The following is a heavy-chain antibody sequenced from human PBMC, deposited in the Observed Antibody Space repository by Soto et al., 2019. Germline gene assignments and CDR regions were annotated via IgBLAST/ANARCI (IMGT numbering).Heavy chain of an antibody. Sequence: GGSLRLSCAASGFTVSSNFMSWVRQAPGKGLEWVTVIYSGGNTYSADSVNGRFTISRDKSKNTVYLQMSTLRVEDTAVYYCARGSSGYGYDAFDIWRQGTMVSVSS. J-gene: IGHJ3*02. CDR3: ARGSSGYGYDAFDI. CDR1: GFTVSSNF. V-gene: IGHV3-66*01. D-gene: IGHD5-12*01. CDR2: IYSGGNT.